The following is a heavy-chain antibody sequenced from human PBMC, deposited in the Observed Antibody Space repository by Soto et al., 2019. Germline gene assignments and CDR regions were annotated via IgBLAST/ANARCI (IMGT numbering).Heavy chain of an antibody. J-gene: IGHJ4*02. Sequence: PGGSLRLSCAASGFTFSSYAMHWVRQAPGKGLEWVAVISYDGSNKYYADSVKGRFTISRDNSKNTLYLQMNSLRAEDTAVYYCAREFVPGYSYGEFDYWGQGTLVTVSS. V-gene: IGHV3-30-3*01. CDR3: AREFVPGYSYGEFDY. D-gene: IGHD5-18*01. CDR2: ISYDGSNK. CDR1: GFTFSSYA.